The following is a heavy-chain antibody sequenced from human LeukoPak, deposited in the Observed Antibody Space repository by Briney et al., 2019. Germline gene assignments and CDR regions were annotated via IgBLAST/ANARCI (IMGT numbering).Heavy chain of an antibody. J-gene: IGHJ5*02. D-gene: IGHD6-13*01. V-gene: IGHV3-23*01. CDR1: GFTFSSYS. Sequence: GGSLRLSCAASGFTFSSYSMSWVRQAPGKGLEWVSAIGGSDGRTFYADSVEGRFTISRDNSKNTLYLQMNSLRGEDTAAYFCAKNGPGYASSWTGWFDPWGQGTLVTVSS. CDR2: IGGSDGRT. CDR3: AKNGPGYASSWTGWFDP.